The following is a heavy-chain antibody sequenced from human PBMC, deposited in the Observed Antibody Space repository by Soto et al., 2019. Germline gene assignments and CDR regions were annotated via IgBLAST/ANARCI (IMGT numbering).Heavy chain of an antibody. V-gene: IGHV3-13*01. Sequence: EVQLVESGGGLVQPGGSLRLSCAASGFTFSSYDMHWVRQATGKGLEWVSAIGTAGDTYYPGSVKGRFTISRENAKNSLYLQMDRPGGGDTGVYYCGRRGGRRTVRRGFDYWGQGTLVTVSS. CDR3: GRRGGRRTVRRGFDY. CDR2: IGTAGDT. J-gene: IGHJ4*02. D-gene: IGHD4-17*01. CDR1: GFTFSSYD.